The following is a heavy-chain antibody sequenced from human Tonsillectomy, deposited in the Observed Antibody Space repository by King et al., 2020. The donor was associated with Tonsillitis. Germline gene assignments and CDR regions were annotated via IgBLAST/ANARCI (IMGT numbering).Heavy chain of an antibody. CDR1: GYTFTSYD. V-gene: IGHV1-8*01. CDR2: MNPNSDNP. CDR3: VVGSGSYYWAGFAP. D-gene: IGHD3-10*01. J-gene: IGHJ5*02. Sequence: VQLVESGAEVKKPGASVKVSCKASGYTFTSYDINWVRQATGQGLEWMGWMNPNSDNPGYAQKFQGRVTMTRNTSISTAYMELSSLRSEDTAVYYCVVGSGSYYWAGFAPWGQGTLVTVSS.